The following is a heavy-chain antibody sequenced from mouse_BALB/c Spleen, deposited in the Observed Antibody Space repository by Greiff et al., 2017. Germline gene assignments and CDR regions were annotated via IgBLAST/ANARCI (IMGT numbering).Heavy chain of an antibody. CDR3: ARSGVYYGNSWFAY. V-gene: IGHV1-7*01. CDR2: INPSTGYT. J-gene: IGHJ3*01. Sequence: QVQLKESGAELAKPGASVKMSCKASGYTFTSYWMHWVKQRPGQGLEWIGYINPSTGYTEYNQKFKGKATLTVDKSSSTAYMELRSLTSEDTAVYYCARSGVYYGNSWFAYWGQGTLVTVSA. CDR1: GYTFTSYW. D-gene: IGHD2-1*01.